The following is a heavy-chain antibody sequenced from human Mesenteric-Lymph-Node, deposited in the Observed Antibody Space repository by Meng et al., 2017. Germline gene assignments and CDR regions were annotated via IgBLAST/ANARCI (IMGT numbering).Heavy chain of an antibody. V-gene: IGHV4-34*01. Sequence: SETLSLTCAVYGGSFSGYYWSWIRQPPGKGLEWIGEINHSGSTNYNPSLKSRVTISVDTSKNQFSLKLSSVTAADTAVYYCARAYNNGWYSFDYWGQGTLVTVSS. CDR3: ARAYNNGWYSFDY. D-gene: IGHD6-19*01. J-gene: IGHJ4*02. CDR1: GGSFSGYY. CDR2: INHSGST.